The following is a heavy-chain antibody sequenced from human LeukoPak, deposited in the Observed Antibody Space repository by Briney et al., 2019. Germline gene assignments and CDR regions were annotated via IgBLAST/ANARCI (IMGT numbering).Heavy chain of an antibody. J-gene: IGHJ4*02. Sequence: ASVKVSCKASGGTFSSYAISWVRQAPGQGLEWMGGIIPIFGTANYAQKFQGRVTITADESTSTAYMELSSLRPEDTAVYYCARGRYDSSGYTKRSFDHWGQGTLVTVSS. CDR1: GGTFSSYA. CDR2: IIPIFGTA. D-gene: IGHD3-22*01. CDR3: ARGRYDSSGYTKRSFDH. V-gene: IGHV1-69*13.